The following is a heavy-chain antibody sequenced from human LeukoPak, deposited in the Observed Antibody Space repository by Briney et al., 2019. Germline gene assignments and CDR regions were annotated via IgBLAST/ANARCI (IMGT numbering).Heavy chain of an antibody. CDR1: GFTFSSYA. CDR3: AKATYYYDSSGYYTLYYFDY. CDR2: ISGSGGST. J-gene: IGHJ4*02. V-gene: IGHV3-23*01. Sequence: PGGSLRLSCAASGFTFSSYAMNWVRQAPGKGLEWVSAISGSGGSTYYADSVKGRFTISRDNSKNTLYLQMNSLRAEDTAVYYCAKATYYYDSSGYYTLYYFDYWGQGTLVTVSS. D-gene: IGHD3-22*01.